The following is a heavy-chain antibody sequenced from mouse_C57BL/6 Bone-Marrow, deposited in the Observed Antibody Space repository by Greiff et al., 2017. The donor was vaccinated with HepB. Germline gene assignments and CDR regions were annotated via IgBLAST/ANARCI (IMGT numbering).Heavy chain of an antibody. Sequence: QVQLKQSGPELVKPGASVKISCKASGYAFSSSWMNWVKQRPGKGLEWIGRIYPGDGDTNYNGKFKGKATLTADKSSSTAYMQLSSLTSEDSAVYFRARWGPYYYGSSYFDYWGQGTTLTVSS. J-gene: IGHJ2*01. D-gene: IGHD1-1*01. CDR3: ARWGPYYYGSSYFDY. CDR1: GYAFSSSW. V-gene: IGHV1-82*01. CDR2: IYPGDGDT.